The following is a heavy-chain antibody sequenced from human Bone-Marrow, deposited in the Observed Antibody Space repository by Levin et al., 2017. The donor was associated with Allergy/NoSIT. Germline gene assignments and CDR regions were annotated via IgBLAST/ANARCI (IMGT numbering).Heavy chain of an antibody. Sequence: PGGSRRLSCAASGFTFSGCWMSWVRQAPGKGLEWVANIKQDGSEKYYVDSVKGRFTISRDNAQNSLYLQMNSLRAEDTAVYYCARNVPLTANGYWGQGTLVTVSS. J-gene: IGHJ4*02. CDR3: ARNVPLTANGY. V-gene: IGHV3-7*01. CDR1: GFTFSGCW. CDR2: IKQDGSEK. D-gene: IGHD2-8*01.